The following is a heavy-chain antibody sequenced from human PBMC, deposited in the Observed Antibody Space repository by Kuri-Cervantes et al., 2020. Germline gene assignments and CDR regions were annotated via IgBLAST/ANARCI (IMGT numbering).Heavy chain of an antibody. V-gene: IGHV3-30*03. CDR2: ISYDGSNK. Sequence: GESLKISCAASGFTFSSYGMHWVRQAPGKGLEWVAVISYDGSNKYYADSVKGRFTIYRDNSKNTLYLQMNSLRAEDTAVYYCAVEKISGWYVEGIVEYWGRGTLVTVSS. D-gene: IGHD6-19*01. CDR1: GFTFSSYG. CDR3: AVEKISGWYVEGIVEY. J-gene: IGHJ4*02.